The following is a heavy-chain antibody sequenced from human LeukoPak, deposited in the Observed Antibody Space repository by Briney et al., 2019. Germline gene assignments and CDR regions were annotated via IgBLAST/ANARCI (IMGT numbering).Heavy chain of an antibody. CDR3: ARGKYYDISGYYYYHFQH. Sequence: PSETLSLTCTVSGGSISSYYWSWIRQPPGKGLEWIGYIYYSGSTNYNPSLKSRVTISVDTSKKQFSLKLSSVTAADTAVYYCARGKYYDISGYYYYHFQHWGQGTLVTVSS. D-gene: IGHD3-22*01. V-gene: IGHV4-59*01. CDR1: GGSISSYY. CDR2: IYYSGST. J-gene: IGHJ1*01.